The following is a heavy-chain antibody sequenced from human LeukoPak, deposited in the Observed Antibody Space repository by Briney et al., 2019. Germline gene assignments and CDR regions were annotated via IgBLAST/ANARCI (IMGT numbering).Heavy chain of an antibody. CDR1: GYNFTTYW. CDR3: ARLSRETTVTTWFDP. V-gene: IGHV5-51*01. D-gene: IGHD4-17*01. CDR2: IYPGDSDT. J-gene: IGHJ5*02. Sequence: GESLKISCKGSGYNFTTYWIGWVRQMPGKGLEWMGIIYPGDSDTIYSPSFQGQVTISADKSINTAHLQWSSLKASDTAMYYCARLSRETTVTTWFDPWGHGTLVTVSS.